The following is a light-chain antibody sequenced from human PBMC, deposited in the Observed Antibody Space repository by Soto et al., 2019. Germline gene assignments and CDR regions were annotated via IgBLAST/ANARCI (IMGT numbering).Light chain of an antibody. V-gene: IGLV1-40*01. Sequence: QSVLTQPPSVSGALGQRVTISCTGSTSNIGAGYDVHWFQQLPGTAPKLLIYGNTNRPSGVPDRFSGSKSGTSASLAITGLQSEDEAHYSCQSYDSRLYWVRGGET. CDR1: TSNIGAGYD. CDR3: QSYDSRLYWV. CDR2: GNT. J-gene: IGLJ3*02.